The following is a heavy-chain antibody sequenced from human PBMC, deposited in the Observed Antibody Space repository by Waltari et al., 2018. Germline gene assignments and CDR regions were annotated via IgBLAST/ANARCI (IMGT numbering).Heavy chain of an antibody. CDR1: GFTFGDYA. Sequence: EVQLVESGGGLVQPGRSLRLSCTASGFTFGDYAMSWVRQAPGKGLEWVGFIRSKAYGGTTEYAASVKGRFTISRDDSKSIAYLQMNSLKTEDTAVYYCTTYDFWSGDAFDIWGQGTMVIVSS. V-gene: IGHV3-49*04. J-gene: IGHJ3*02. D-gene: IGHD3-3*01. CDR2: IRSKAYGGTT. CDR3: TTYDFWSGDAFDI.